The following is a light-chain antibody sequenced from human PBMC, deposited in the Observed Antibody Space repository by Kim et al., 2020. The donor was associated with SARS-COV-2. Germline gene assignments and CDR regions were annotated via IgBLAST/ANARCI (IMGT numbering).Light chain of an antibody. CDR3: QQSYSTPYT. CDR2: VAY. CDR1: QSISGY. Sequence: DIQMTQSPSSLSASVGDRVTITCRASQSISGYLNWYQQKPGKAPKLLIHVAYSLQSGVPSRFSGGGSGTDFTLTISSLQPDDFATYYGQQSYSTPYTFGQGTKLEI. V-gene: IGKV1-39*01. J-gene: IGKJ2*01.